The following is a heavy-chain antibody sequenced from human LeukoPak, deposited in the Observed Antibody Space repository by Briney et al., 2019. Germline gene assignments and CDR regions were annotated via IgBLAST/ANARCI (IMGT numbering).Heavy chain of an antibody. CDR2: ITSSGSII. D-gene: IGHD6-19*01. CDR1: GFTFSSYE. J-gene: IGHJ4*02. CDR3: ARSGLPGIAVAADFDY. V-gene: IGHV3-48*03. Sequence: GGSLRLSCAASGFTFSSYEMNWVRQAPGKGLEWVSYITSSGSIIYYADSVRGRFTISRDNAKNSLFLQMNSLRAEDTAVYYCARSGLPGIAVAADFDYWGQGTLVTVSS.